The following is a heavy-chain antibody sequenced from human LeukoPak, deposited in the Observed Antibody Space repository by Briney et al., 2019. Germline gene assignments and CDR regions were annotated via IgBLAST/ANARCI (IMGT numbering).Heavy chain of an antibody. V-gene: IGHV4-59*01. J-gene: IGHJ6*03. CDR3: ARGRSSMVRGYYYYYMDV. CDR1: GGSISSYY. CDR2: IYYSGST. Sequence: PSETLSLTCTVSGGSISSYYWSWIRQPPGKGLEWIGYIYYSGSTNYNPSLKSRVTISVDTSKNQFSLKLSSVTAADTAVYYCARGRSSMVRGYYYYYMDVWGKGTTVTVSS. D-gene: IGHD3-10*01.